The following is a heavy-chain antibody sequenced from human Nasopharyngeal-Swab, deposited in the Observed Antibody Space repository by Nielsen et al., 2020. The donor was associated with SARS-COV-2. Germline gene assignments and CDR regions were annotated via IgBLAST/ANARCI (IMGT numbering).Heavy chain of an antibody. CDR2: INPSGGST. D-gene: IGHD2-2*01. Sequence: ASVKVSCKASGYTFTSYYMHWVRQAPGQGLEWMGIINPSGGSTSYAQKSQGRVTMTRDTSTSTVYMELSSLRSEDTAVYYCARDPYCSSTSCYPRVYYYYMDVWGKGTTVTVSS. V-gene: IGHV1-46*01. CDR1: GYTFTSYY. CDR3: ARDPYCSSTSCYPRVYYYYMDV. J-gene: IGHJ6*03.